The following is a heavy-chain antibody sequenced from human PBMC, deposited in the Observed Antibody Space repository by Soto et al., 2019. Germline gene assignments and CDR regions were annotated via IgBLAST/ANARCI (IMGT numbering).Heavy chain of an antibody. Sequence: GASVKVSCKASGGTFSSYTISWVRQAPGQGLEWMGRIIPILGIANYAQKFQGRVTITADKSTSTAYMELSSLRSEDTAVYYCARDERMVRGRDPDYYYYYMDVWGKGTTVTVSS. D-gene: IGHD3-10*01. J-gene: IGHJ6*03. CDR3: ARDERMVRGRDPDYYYYYMDV. V-gene: IGHV1-69*04. CDR2: IIPILGIA. CDR1: GGTFSSYT.